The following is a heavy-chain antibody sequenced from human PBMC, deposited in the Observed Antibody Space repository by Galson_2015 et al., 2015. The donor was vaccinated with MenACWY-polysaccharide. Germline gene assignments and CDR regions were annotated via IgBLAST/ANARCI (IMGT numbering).Heavy chain of an antibody. Sequence: SLRLSCAASGFTFSSYAMSWVRQAPGKGLEWVSAISGSGGSTYYADSVKGRFTISRDNSKNTLYLQMNSLRAEDTAVYYCAKRITMISSPLLPYYYYGMDVWGQGTTVTVSS. CDR2: ISGSGGST. J-gene: IGHJ6*02. CDR3: AKRITMISSPLLPYYYYGMDV. V-gene: IGHV3-23*01. CDR1: GFTFSSYA. D-gene: IGHD3-22*01.